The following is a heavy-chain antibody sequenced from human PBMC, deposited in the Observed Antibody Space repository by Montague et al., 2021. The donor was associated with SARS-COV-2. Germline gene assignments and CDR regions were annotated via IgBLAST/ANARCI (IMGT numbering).Heavy chain of an antibody. J-gene: IGHJ4*02. D-gene: IGHD4/OR15-4a*01. Sequence: SETLSLTCDAYGGSFSDYKWTRIRQSPGKGLEWLGQISYSGSANNNPSLKSQVTLLEDTEKNQFSLKLPSVNVAGTAVYYCKAGAPGYWGQGTLVTVSS. CDR2: ISYSGSA. CDR1: GGSFSDYK. V-gene: IGHV4-34*01. CDR3: KAGAPGY.